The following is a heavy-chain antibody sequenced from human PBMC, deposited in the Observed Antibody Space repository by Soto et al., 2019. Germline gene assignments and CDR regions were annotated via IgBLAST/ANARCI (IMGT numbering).Heavy chain of an antibody. D-gene: IGHD6-19*01. CDR2: IYHSGST. CDR3: ASLAVAGSYYYGMDV. J-gene: IGHJ6*02. V-gene: IGHV4-4*02. CDR1: GGSISSSNW. Sequence: PSETLSLTCAVSGGSISSSNWWSWVRQPPGKGLEWIGEIYHSGSTNYNPSLKSRVTISVDKSKNQFSLKLSSVTAADTAVYYCASLAVAGSYYYGMDVWGQGTTVTVS.